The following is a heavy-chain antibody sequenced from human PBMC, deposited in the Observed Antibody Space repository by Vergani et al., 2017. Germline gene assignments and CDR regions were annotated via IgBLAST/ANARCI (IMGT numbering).Heavy chain of an antibody. Sequence: EVQLVQSGAEVKKPGESLKISCKGSRYNFISYWIGWVRQMPGKGLEWMGIIYPGDSDTRYSPSFQGQVTISADKSISTAYLQWSSLKASDTAMYYCARQGPLVGAPGGVDYWGQGTLVTVSS. D-gene: IGHD1-26*01. CDR1: RYNFISYW. CDR3: ARQGPLVGAPGGVDY. CDR2: IYPGDSDT. V-gene: IGHV5-51*01. J-gene: IGHJ4*02.